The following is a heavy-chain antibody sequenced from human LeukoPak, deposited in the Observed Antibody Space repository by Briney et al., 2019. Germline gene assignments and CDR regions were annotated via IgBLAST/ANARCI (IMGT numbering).Heavy chain of an antibody. V-gene: IGHV3-7*01. J-gene: IGHJ4*02. CDR1: GFTFSTYW. CDR2: IKQDGSEK. Sequence: QPGGSLRLSCAASGFTFSTYWMSWVRQAPGKGLEWVANIKQDGSEKYYLDSVKGRFTISRDNAKNSLYLQMNSLRAEDTAVYFCTREAAAGIDYWGQGTLVTVSS. D-gene: IGHD6-13*01. CDR3: TREAAAGIDY.